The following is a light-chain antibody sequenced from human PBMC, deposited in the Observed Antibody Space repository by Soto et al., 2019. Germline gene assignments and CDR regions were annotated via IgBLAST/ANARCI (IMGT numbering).Light chain of an antibody. CDR3: QQLYDYPIT. V-gene: IGKV1-9*01. CDR2: AAS. CDR1: QGISSY. Sequence: DIQLTQSPSFLSASVGDRVTITCRASQGISSYLAWYQQKPGKVPKLLIYAASTLQSGVPSRFSGSGSGTGFTLIISSLQPEDFATYYCQQLYDYPITFGQGTRLEIK. J-gene: IGKJ5*01.